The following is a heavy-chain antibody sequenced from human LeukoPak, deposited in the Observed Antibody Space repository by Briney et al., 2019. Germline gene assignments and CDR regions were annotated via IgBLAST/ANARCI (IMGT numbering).Heavy chain of an antibody. CDR3: AKYYYDSSGYPRFDP. CDR1: GFNFSSYA. D-gene: IGHD3-22*01. V-gene: IGHV3-23*01. J-gene: IGHJ5*02. CDR2: ISGSGGST. Sequence: GGSLRLSCAASGFNFSSYAMSWVRQAPGEGREWVSAISGSGGSTYYADSVKGRFTISRDNSKNTLYLQMNCLRAEDTAVYYCAKYYYDSSGYPRFDPWGQGTLVPVSS.